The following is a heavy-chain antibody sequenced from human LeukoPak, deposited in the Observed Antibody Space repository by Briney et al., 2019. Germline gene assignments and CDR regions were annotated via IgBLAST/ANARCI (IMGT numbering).Heavy chain of an antibody. Sequence: GSLRLSCAASGFTFSSYWMSWVRQPPGKGLEWIREINHSGSTNYNPSLKSRVTISVDTSKNQFSLKLSSVTAADTAVYYCARHRTYYYGSGSYYPPWNYYYYMDVWGKGTTVTISS. CDR3: ARHRTYYYGSGSYYPPWNYYYYMDV. CDR2: INHSGST. V-gene: IGHV4-34*01. D-gene: IGHD3-10*01. J-gene: IGHJ6*03. CDR1: GFTFSSYW.